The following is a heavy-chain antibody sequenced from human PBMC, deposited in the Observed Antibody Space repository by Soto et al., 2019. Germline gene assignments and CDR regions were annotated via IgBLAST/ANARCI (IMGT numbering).Heavy chain of an antibody. J-gene: IGHJ4*02. V-gene: IGHV4-30-2*01. CDR1: GGSISSCGYS. CDR2: IYHSGST. Sequence: PSETLSLTCTVSGGSISSCGYSWSWIRQPPGKGLEWIGYIYHSGSTYYNPSLKSRVTISVDRSKNQFSLKLSSVTAPDTAVYYCARVTTVNIFDYWGQGAQVTVSS. CDR3: ARVTTVNIFDY. D-gene: IGHD4-17*01.